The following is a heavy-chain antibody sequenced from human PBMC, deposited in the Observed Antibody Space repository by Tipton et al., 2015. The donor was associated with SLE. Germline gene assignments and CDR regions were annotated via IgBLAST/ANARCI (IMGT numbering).Heavy chain of an antibody. Sequence: LRLSCTVSGDSISSTGHFWGWIRQHPVKGLEWIGYIYHRGNTYYNPSLKSRVSISVDTSKNQFSLKLSSVTAADTAVYYCARDWCSSTSCYGYYYMDVWGKGTTVTVSS. V-gene: IGHV4-31*02. CDR3: ARDWCSSTSCYGYYYMDV. CDR1: GDSISSTGHF. J-gene: IGHJ6*03. CDR2: IYHRGNT. D-gene: IGHD2-2*01.